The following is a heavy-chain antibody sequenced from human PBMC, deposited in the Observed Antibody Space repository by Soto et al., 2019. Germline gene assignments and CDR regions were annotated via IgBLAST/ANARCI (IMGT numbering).Heavy chain of an antibody. CDR1: GYTFTGYY. J-gene: IGHJ3*02. CDR3: ARGGIAVVPAGGQPRDYGDYVGAFDI. V-gene: IGHV1-2*04. CDR2: INPNSGGT. D-gene: IGHD2-2*01. Sequence: ASVKVSCKASGYTFTGYYMHWVRQAPGQGLEWMGWINPNSGGTNYAQKFQGWVTMTRDTSISTAYMELSRLRSDDTAVYYCARGGIAVVPAGGQPRDYGDYVGAFDIWGQGTMVTVSS.